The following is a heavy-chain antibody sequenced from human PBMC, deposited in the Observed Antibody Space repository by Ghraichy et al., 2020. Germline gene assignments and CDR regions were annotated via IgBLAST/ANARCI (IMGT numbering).Heavy chain of an antibody. CDR2: IYYSGST. D-gene: IGHD3-10*01. CDR3: ARGGSRGLGDV. V-gene: IGHV4-59*01. CDR1: GGSISSYY. Sequence: SCTVSGGSISSYYWSWIRQPPGKGLEWIGYIYYSGSTNYNPSLKSRVTISVDTSKNQFSLKLSSVTAADTAVYYCARGGSRGLGDVWGQGTTVTVSS. J-gene: IGHJ6*02.